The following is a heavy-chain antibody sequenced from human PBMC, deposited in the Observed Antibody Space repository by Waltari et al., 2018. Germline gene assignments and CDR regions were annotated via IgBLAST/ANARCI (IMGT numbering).Heavy chain of an antibody. J-gene: IGHJ4*02. CDR3: ATDLKGELRVGYFDY. Sequence: QVQLVQSGAEVKKPGASVKVSCTVSRYTLTESTMHWGRPAPGKGLEWMGGFDPEDGETIYAQKFQGRVTMTEDTSTDTAYMELSSLRSEDTAVYYCATDLKGELRVGYFDYWGQGTLVTVSS. D-gene: IGHD1-26*01. V-gene: IGHV1-24*01. CDR2: FDPEDGET. CDR1: RYTLTEST.